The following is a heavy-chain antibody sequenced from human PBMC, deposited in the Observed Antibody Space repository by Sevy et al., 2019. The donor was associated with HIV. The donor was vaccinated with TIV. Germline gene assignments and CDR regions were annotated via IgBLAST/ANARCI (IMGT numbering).Heavy chain of an antibody. CDR3: TRLGYYDSSGYYNY. Sequence: GGSLRLSCAASGFTFSGSAMHWVRQASGKGLEWVGRIRSKANSYATAYAASVKGRFTISRDDSKNTVYLQMNSLKTEDTAVYYCTRLGYYDSSGYYNYWGQRTLVTVSS. CDR1: GFTFSGSA. V-gene: IGHV3-73*01. D-gene: IGHD3-22*01. CDR2: IRSKANSYAT. J-gene: IGHJ4*02.